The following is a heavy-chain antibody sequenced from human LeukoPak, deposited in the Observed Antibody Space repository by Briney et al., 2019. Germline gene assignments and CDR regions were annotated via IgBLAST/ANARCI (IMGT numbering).Heavy chain of an antibody. D-gene: IGHD3-3*02. Sequence: SVKVSCKASGGTFSSYAISWVRQAPGQGLEWMGGIIPIFGTANYAQKFQGRVTITADESTSTAYMKLSSLRSEDTAVYYCARVVSSFLQSWGQGTLVTVSS. CDR3: ARVVSSFLQS. V-gene: IGHV1-69*13. CDR1: GGTFSSYA. CDR2: IIPIFGTA. J-gene: IGHJ4*02.